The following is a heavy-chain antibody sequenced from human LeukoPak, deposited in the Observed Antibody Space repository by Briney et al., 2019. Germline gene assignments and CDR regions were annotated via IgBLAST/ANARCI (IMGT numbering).Heavy chain of an antibody. J-gene: IGHJ4*02. D-gene: IGHD4-23*01. V-gene: IGHV4-61*02. CDR3: AREWDYGGNRYFDY. CDR1: GGSIGSGSYY. CDR2: IYTGGIT. Sequence: SETLSLTCTVSGGSIGSGSYYWSWIRQPAGKRLEWIGRIYTGGITNYNPSLKSRVTISLDTSNNQFSLKLSSVTAADTAVYYCAREWDYGGNRYFDYWGQGTLVTVSS.